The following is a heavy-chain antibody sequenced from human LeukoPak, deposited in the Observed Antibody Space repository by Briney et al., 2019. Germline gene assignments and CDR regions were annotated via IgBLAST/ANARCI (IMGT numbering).Heavy chain of an antibody. D-gene: IGHD3-10*01. CDR1: GFTFSDYG. Sequence: GGSLRLSCAASGFTFSDYGMTWVRQAPGKGLEWVSTISDGGTITYYADSVKGRFTISRDNSKNTLFLQMSSPRADDTAVYYCAKSRGSGSNMARGVNFDYWGQGTLVTVSS. J-gene: IGHJ4*02. CDR3: AKSRGSGSNMARGVNFDY. CDR2: ISDGGTIT. V-gene: IGHV3-23*01.